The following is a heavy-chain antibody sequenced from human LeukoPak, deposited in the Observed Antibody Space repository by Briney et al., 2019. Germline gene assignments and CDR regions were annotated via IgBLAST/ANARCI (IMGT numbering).Heavy chain of an antibody. V-gene: IGHV3-23*01. CDR1: GFTFSSYA. J-gene: IGHJ4*02. Sequence: PGGSLRLSCAASGFTFSSYAMSWVRQAPGKGLEWVSAISGSGGSTYYADSVKGRFTISRDNSKNTLYLQMNSLRAEDTAVYYCAKGGYYDSSGYHDYFDYWGQGTLVTVSS. CDR3: AKGGYYDSSGYHDYFDY. D-gene: IGHD3-22*01. CDR2: ISGSGGST.